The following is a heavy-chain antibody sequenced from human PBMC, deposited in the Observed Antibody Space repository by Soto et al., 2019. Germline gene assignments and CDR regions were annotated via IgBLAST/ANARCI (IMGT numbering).Heavy chain of an antibody. J-gene: IGHJ3*02. CDR1: GGTFSSYA. CDR3: AREVDYYDSSGYSVPQAFDI. V-gene: IGHV1-69*13. D-gene: IGHD3-22*01. CDR2: IIPIFGTA. Sequence: SVKVSCKASGGTFSSYAISWVRQAPGQGLEWMGGIIPIFGTANYAQKFQGRVTITADESTSTAYMELSSLRSEDTAVYYCAREVDYYDSSGYSVPQAFDIWDQGTMVTVSS.